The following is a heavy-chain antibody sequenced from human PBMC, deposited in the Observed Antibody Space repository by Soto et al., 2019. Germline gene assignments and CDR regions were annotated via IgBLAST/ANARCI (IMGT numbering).Heavy chain of an antibody. J-gene: IGHJ3*02. CDR2: IYYSGST. V-gene: IGHV4-39*01. CDR1: GGSISSSSYY. Sequence: PSETLSLTCTVSGGSISSSSYYWGWIRQPPGKGLEWIGSIYYSGSTYYNPSLQSRVTISVDTSKNQFSLKLSSVTAADTVVFFCARLRGHGYCSGGSGDDALDIWGKGTMVTVSS. D-gene: IGHD2-15*01. CDR3: ARLRGHGYCSGGSGDDALDI.